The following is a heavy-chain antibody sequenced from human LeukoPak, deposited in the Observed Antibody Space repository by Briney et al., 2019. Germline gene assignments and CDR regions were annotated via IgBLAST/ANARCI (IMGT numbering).Heavy chain of an antibody. CDR1: GYSISSGYY. D-gene: IGHD3-10*01. J-gene: IGHJ4*02. CDR2: IYHSGST. Sequence: PSETLSLTCTVSGYSISSGYYWGWIRQPPGKGLEWIGSIYHSGSTYYNPSLKSRVTISVGTSKNHFSLKLSSVTAADTAVYYCARGGNYYGSGSNDFDYWGQGTLVTVSS. CDR3: ARGGNYYGSGSNDFDY. V-gene: IGHV4-38-2*02.